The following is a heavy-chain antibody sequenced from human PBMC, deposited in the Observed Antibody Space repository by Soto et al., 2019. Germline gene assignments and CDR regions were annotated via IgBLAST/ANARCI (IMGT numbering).Heavy chain of an antibody. CDR3: ARDYKDYGDYVGWFDP. D-gene: IGHD4-17*01. J-gene: IGHJ5*02. Sequence: SVKVSCKASGGTFSSYAISWVRQAPGQGLEWMGGIIPIFGTANYAQKFQGRVTITADESTSTAYMELSSLRSEDTAVYYCARDYKDYGDYVGWFDPWGQGTLVTVSS. CDR2: IIPIFGTA. CDR1: GGTFSSYA. V-gene: IGHV1-69*13.